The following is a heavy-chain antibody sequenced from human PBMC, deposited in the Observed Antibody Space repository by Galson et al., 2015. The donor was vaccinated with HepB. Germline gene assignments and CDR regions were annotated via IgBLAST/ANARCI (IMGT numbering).Heavy chain of an antibody. J-gene: IGHJ4*02. CDR3: AKEVSPWDSEAHHQFDC. V-gene: IGHV3-23*01. CDR2: ISDSGDNT. CDR1: GFTFSNYG. D-gene: IGHD1-26*01. Sequence: SLRLSCAASGFTFSNYGMTWVRQAPGKGLEWVSLISDSGDNTYYADSVQGRFTISRDKSKNTLYLQMNSLSAEDTAVYYCAKEVSPWDSEAHHQFDCWGQGTLVTVSS.